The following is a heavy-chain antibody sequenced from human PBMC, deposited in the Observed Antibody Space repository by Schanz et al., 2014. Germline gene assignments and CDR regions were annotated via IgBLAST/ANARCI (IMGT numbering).Heavy chain of an antibody. CDR3: AKAFRTTKYYGMDV. CDR2: ISSTGGST. CDR1: GFTFYNYA. Sequence: EVRLVESGGGLVQPGGSLRLSCAASGFTFYNYAMTWVRQAPGKGLEWVSAISSTGGSTYYADSVKGRFTISRDNSKNTLALLVNSLRGEDTATYYCAKAFRTTKYYGMDVWGQGTTVTVS. J-gene: IGHJ6*02. D-gene: IGHD1-1*01. V-gene: IGHV3-23*04.